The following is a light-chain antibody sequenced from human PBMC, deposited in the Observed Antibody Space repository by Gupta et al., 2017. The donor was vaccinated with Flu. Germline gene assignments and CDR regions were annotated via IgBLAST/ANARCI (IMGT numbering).Light chain of an antibody. CDR3: QQRSNWPPMYT. V-gene: IGKV3-11*01. J-gene: IGKJ2*01. CDR1: QSVSTY. CDR2: DAS. Sequence: EMVLTQSPATLSLSPGERATLSCRASQSVSTYLAWYQQNPDQAPRLLIYDASNRATGIPARFSGSGSGTDFTLTISSLEPEDFAVYYCQQRSNWPPMYTFGQGTKLEIK.